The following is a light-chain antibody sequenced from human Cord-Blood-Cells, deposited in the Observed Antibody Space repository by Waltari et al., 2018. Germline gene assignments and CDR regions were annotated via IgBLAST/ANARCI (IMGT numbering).Light chain of an antibody. V-gene: IGLV2-23*02. Sequence: QSALTLPASVSGSPGQSITISCTGTSSDVGSYNLVSWDQPHPSNAPKLMIYEVSKRPSGVSNRLLLTKAGNTAAMAISALQADDEADYYCCSYAGSSASVFGTGTKVTVL. CDR2: EVS. CDR3: CSYAGSSASV. J-gene: IGLJ1*01. CDR1: SSDVGSYNL.